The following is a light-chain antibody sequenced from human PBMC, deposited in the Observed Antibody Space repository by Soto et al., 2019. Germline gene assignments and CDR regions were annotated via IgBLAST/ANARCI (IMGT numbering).Light chain of an antibody. V-gene: IGKV3-11*01. J-gene: IGKJ4*01. CDR1: QGVGRF. CDR2: DAS. Sequence: EIVLTQSPATLSLSPGERAALSCRASQGVGRFLAWYQQKPGQAPRLLIYDASNRATGIPARFSGSGSETDFTLAIDNLEPEDFAIYYCQQRGSWPPTFGGGTQVEIK. CDR3: QQRGSWPPT.